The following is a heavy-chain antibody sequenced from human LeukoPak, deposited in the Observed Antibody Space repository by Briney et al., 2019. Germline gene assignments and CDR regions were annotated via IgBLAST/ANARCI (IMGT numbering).Heavy chain of an antibody. J-gene: IGHJ6*03. Sequence: SETLSLTCTVSGGSISSYYWSWIRQPPGKGLEWIGYIYFSGSTNYNPSLKSRVTISVDTSKNQFSLKLSSVTAADTAVYYCARGYYYYMDVWGKGTTVTVSS. V-gene: IGHV4-59*08. CDR3: ARGYYYYMDV. CDR2: IYFSGST. CDR1: GGSISSYY.